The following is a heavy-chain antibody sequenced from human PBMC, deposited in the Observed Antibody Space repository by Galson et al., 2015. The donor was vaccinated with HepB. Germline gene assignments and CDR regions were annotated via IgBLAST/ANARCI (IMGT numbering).Heavy chain of an antibody. CDR3: ARVGQYSGYSRGPFDENYFDY. CDR1: GYTFTAYY. Sequence: SVQVSCKPSGYTFTAYYMHWLRQAPGQGLEWMAWIYPNSGGTVFAQNFRRRVTLTRDTTISTAYMELSMLRSDDTAVYYCARVGQYSGYSRGPFDENYFDYWGQGTLVTVSS. V-gene: IGHV1-2*02. D-gene: IGHD3-22*01. J-gene: IGHJ4*02. CDR2: IYPNSGGT.